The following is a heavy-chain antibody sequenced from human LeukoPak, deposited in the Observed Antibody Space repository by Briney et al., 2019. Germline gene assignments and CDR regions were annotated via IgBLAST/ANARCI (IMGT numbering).Heavy chain of an antibody. D-gene: IGHD6-13*01. CDR2: INHSGST. V-gene: IGHV4-34*01. CDR1: GGSFSGYY. CDR3: ARGAPQYSSSLDY. Sequence: SETLSLTCAVYGGSFSGYYWSWIRQPPGKGLEWIGEINHSGSTSYNPSLKSRVTISVDTSKNQFSLKLSSVTAADTAVYYCARGAPQYSSSLDYWGQGTLVTVSS. J-gene: IGHJ4*02.